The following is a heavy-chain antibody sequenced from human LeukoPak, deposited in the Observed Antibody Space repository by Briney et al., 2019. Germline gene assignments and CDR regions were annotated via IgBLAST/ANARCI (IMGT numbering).Heavy chain of an antibody. V-gene: IGHV1-69*13. CDR1: GGTFSSYA. Sequence: SVKVSCKASGGTFSSYAISWVRQAPGQGLEWMGGIIPIFGTANYAQKFQGRVTITADESTSTAYMELSSLRSEDTAVYYCARDPPRNYYDSSGYGFDYWGQGTLVTVSS. CDR3: ARDPPRNYYDSSGYGFDY. CDR2: IIPIFGTA. J-gene: IGHJ4*02. D-gene: IGHD3-22*01.